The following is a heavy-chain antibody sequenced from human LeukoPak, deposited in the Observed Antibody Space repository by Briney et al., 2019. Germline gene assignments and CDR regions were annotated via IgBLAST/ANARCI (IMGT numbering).Heavy chain of an antibody. CDR3: AAVDYYDSSGYNAQTDAFDI. CDR1: GFTFTSSA. CDR2: IVVGSGNT. D-gene: IGHD3-22*01. Sequence: GTSVKVSCKASGFTFTSSAMQWVRQARGQRLEWIGWIVVGSGNTNYAQKFQERVTITRDMSTSTAYMELSSLRSEDTAVYYCAAVDYYDSSGYNAQTDAFDIWGQGTMVTVSS. V-gene: IGHV1-58*02. J-gene: IGHJ3*02.